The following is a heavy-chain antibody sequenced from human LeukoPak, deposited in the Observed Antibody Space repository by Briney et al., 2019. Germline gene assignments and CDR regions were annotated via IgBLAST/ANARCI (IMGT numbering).Heavy chain of an antibody. CDR2: INPSGGST. CDR3: ARSVFGFGELLYGAPNWFDP. V-gene: IGHV1-46*01. Sequence: GASVKVSCKASGYTFTSYYMHWVRQAPGQGLEWMGIINPSGGSTSYAQKFQGRVTMTRNTSISTAYMELSSLRSEDTAVYYCARSVFGFGELLYGAPNWFDPWGQGTLVTVSS. D-gene: IGHD3-10*01. CDR1: GYTFTSYY. J-gene: IGHJ5*02.